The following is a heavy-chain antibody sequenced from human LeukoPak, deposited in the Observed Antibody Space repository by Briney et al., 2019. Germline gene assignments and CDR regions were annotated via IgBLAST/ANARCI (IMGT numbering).Heavy chain of an antibody. Sequence: TGGSLRLSCAASGFTFTTYWMSWVRQAPGKGLEWVANIKQDGSEKYYVDSVKGRFTISRDNAKNSLYLQMNSLRAEDTAVYYCARDPTWDAFDIWGQGTMVTVSS. CDR3: ARDPTWDAFDI. V-gene: IGHV3-7*01. CDR2: IKQDGSEK. D-gene: IGHD4-11*01. J-gene: IGHJ3*02. CDR1: GFTFTTYW.